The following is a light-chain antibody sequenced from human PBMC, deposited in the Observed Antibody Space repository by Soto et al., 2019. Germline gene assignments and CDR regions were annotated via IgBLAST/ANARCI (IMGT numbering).Light chain of an antibody. Sequence: EIVMTQSPATLSVSPGERATLSCRASQTVNNNLAWYQQKPGQAPRLLIYGASARATGIPARFSGSGSGTEFTRTISSLQSEDFAVYYGQQYNNWPLTFGGGTKVEIK. CDR2: GAS. J-gene: IGKJ4*01. CDR1: QTVNNN. V-gene: IGKV3-15*01. CDR3: QQYNNWPLT.